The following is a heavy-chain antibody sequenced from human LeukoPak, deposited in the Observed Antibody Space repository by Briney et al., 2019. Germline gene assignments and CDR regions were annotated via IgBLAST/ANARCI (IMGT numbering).Heavy chain of an antibody. CDR1: GFTFSSYA. D-gene: IGHD6-6*01. CDR2: ISYDGSNK. J-gene: IGHJ3*02. V-gene: IGHV3-30-3*01. Sequence: GGSLRLSCAASGFTFSSYAMHWVRQAPGKGLEWVAVISYDGSNKYYADSVKGRFTISIDNSKNTLYLQMNSLRAEDTAVYYCASYSSSSLVDAFDIWGQGXMVXVSS. CDR3: ASYSSSSLVDAFDI.